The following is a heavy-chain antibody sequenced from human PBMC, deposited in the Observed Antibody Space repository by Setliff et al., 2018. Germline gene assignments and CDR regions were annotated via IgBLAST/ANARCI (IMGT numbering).Heavy chain of an antibody. J-gene: IGHJ6*03. D-gene: IGHD2-2*02. CDR1: GFTFSSYG. V-gene: IGHV3-33*06. CDR2: IWYDGSNK. Sequence: GSLRLSCAASGFTFSSYGMHWVRQAPGKGLEWVAVIWYDGSNKCYADSVKGRFTISRDNSKNTLYLQMNSLRAEDTAVYYCAKSGGYCSSTSCYSYYYYMDVWGKGTTVTVSS. CDR3: AKSGGYCSSTSCYSYYYYMDV.